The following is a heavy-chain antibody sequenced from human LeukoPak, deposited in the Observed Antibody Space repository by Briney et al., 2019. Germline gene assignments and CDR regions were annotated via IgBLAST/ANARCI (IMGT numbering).Heavy chain of an antibody. V-gene: IGHV4-59*01. D-gene: IGHD6-13*01. J-gene: IGHJ6*02. Sequence: SETLSLTCTVSGGSISSYYWSWIRQPPGKGLEWIGYIYYSGSTNYNPSLKSRVTISVDTSKSQFSLKLSSVTAADTAVYYCARFPIDGSSWHYYYYGMDVWGQGTTVTVSS. CDR3: ARFPIDGSSWHYYYYGMDV. CDR2: IYYSGST. CDR1: GGSISSYY.